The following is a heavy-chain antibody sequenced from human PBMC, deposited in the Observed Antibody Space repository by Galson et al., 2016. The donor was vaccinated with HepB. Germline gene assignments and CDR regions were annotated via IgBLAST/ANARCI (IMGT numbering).Heavy chain of an antibody. CDR2: TYYSGIT. D-gene: IGHD3-9*01. CDR1: GGSLSSGGSH. J-gene: IGHJ2*01. Sequence: TLSLTCTVSGGSLSSGGSHWNWIRQRPGKVLEWIGYTYYSGITYYNPSLGSRVSLSLDTSKSQFSLKINSVTAADTAVYYCARGETWFWYLDLWGRGTQVTVSS. CDR3: ARGETWFWYLDL. V-gene: IGHV4-31*03.